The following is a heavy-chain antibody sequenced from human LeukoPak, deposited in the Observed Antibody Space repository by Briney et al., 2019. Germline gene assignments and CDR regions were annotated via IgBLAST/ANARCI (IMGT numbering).Heavy chain of an antibody. CDR2: IYYNGTT. D-gene: IGHD3-3*01. J-gene: IGHJ3*02. V-gene: IGHV4-39*01. CDR3: ARQMEIWSAYRITQPAFDI. CDR1: GGSVSTTNYY. Sequence: SETLSLTCTVSGGSVSTTNYYWAWIRQPPGKGLEWIGSIYYNGTTFHNLSLKSRVTISVDTSKNQFSLKMNSVTAADTALYYCARQMEIWSAYRITQPAFDIWGQGTKVTVSS.